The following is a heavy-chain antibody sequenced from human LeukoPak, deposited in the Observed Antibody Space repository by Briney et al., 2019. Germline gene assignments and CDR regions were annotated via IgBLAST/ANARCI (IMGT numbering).Heavy chain of an antibody. CDR1: GGSISSYY. J-gene: IGHJ4*02. CDR2: IYYSGST. D-gene: IGHD6-19*01. V-gene: IGHV4-59*12. CDR3: ARGEQWLGEFDY. Sequence: SETLSLTCTVSGGSISSYYWSWIRQPPGKGLEWIGYIYYSGSTNYNPSLKSRVTISVDTSKNQFSLKLSSVTAADTAVYYCARGEQWLGEFDYWGQGTLVTVSS.